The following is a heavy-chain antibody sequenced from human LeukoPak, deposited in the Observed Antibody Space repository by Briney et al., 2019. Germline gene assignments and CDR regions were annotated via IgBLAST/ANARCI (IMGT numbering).Heavy chain of an antibody. CDR2: ISSSSTI. J-gene: IGHJ4*02. V-gene: IGHV3-48*01. D-gene: IGHD3-22*01. Sequence: GGSLRLSCAASGFTFSSYSMNWVRQAPGKGLEWVSYISSSSTIYYADSVKGRFTISRDNAKNSLYLQMNSLRAEDTAVYYCARMTYYYDSSGYYSPPDNFDYWGQGTLVTVSS. CDR3: ARMTYYYDSSGYYSPPDNFDY. CDR1: GFTFSSYS.